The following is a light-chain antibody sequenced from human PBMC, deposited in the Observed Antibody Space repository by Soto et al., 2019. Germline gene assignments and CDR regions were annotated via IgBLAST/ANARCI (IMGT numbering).Light chain of an antibody. CDR3: QQYGSSGT. V-gene: IGKV3-20*01. CDR2: NVS. J-gene: IGKJ1*01. CDR1: PSVSSAY. Sequence: IVFTQSPGTRSLSPVSRATRSCRASPSVSSAYLAWYQQKPGQAPRLLIYNVSRRATGIPDRFSGSGSGTDFTLTISRLEPEDFAVYYCQQYGSSGTFGQGTKVDIK.